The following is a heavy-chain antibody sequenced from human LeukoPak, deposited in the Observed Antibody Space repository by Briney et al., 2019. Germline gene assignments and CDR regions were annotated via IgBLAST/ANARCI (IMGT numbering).Heavy chain of an antibody. D-gene: IGHD5-12*01. CDR2: INPNSGDT. J-gene: IGHJ4*02. Sequence: GASVKVSCKASGYTFTGYYMHWVRQAPGQGLEWMGWINPNSGDTNSARGFQGRVTMTSDTSISTAYMELSGLTSDDTAVYYCARGYSGYDSSYFDFWGQGTLVTVSS. V-gene: IGHV1-2*02. CDR1: GYTFTGYY. CDR3: ARGYSGYDSSYFDF.